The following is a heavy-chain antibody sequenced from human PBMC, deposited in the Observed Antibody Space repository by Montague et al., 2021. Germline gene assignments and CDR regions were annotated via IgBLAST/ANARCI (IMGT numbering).Heavy chain of an antibody. D-gene: IGHD2-15*01. CDR2: IYDSGST. Sequence: TLSLTCSVSGGSISSGGFYWSWIRQHPGKGPEWNGSIYDSGSTNYNPSLKSRLTLSRDTSKNQVSLRLTSVTAAETAVYYCARSGGYCSGGRCDTFDYWGQGTLVTVSS. CDR1: GGSISSGGFY. V-gene: IGHV4-31*03. J-gene: IGHJ4*02. CDR3: ARSGGYCSGGRCDTFDY.